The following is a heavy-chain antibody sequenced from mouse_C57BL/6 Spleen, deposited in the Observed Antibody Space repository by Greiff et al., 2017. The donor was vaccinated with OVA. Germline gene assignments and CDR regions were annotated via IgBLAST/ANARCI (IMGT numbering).Heavy chain of an antibody. V-gene: IGHV1-54*01. CDR3: ASSFYYSGSSVAMDY. J-gene: IGHJ4*01. CDR1: GYAFTNYL. CDR2: INPASGGT. Sequence: VQLQQSGAELVRPGTSVKVSCKASGYAFTNYLIEWVKQRPGQGLEWIGVINPASGGTNYNEKFKGKATLTVDKSSSTAYLQLSSLTSEDSAVYFCASSFYYSGSSVAMDYWGQGTSVTVSS. D-gene: IGHD1-3*01.